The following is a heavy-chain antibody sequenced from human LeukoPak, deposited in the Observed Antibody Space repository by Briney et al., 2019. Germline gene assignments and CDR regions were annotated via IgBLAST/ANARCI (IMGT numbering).Heavy chain of an antibody. J-gene: IGHJ4*02. V-gene: IGHV4-34*01. Sequence: SETLSLTCAVYGGSFSGYYWSWIGQPPGKGLEWMGEINHRGSTNYNPSLNSRVTISVDTSKNQFSLKLSSVTAADTAVYYCARDGYYYDSSGYYGKFDYWGQGTLVTVSS. D-gene: IGHD3-22*01. CDR1: GGSFSGYY. CDR3: ARDGYYYDSSGYYGKFDY. CDR2: INHRGST.